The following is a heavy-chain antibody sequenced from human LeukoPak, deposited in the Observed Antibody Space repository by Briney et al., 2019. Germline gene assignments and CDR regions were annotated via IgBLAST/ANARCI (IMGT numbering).Heavy chain of an antibody. Sequence: SGGSLRLSCAASGFTLSRYDLSWVRQAPGEGRECGSAISRGDGSTYYADSVKGRFTISRDNSKNNLYLQMNNLRADDTAVYYCVKKGQADDDGKPDWGQGTLVTVSS. CDR1: GFTLSRYD. CDR2: ISRGDGST. J-gene: IGHJ4*02. CDR3: VKKGQADDDGKPD. D-gene: IGHD1-1*01. V-gene: IGHV3-23*01.